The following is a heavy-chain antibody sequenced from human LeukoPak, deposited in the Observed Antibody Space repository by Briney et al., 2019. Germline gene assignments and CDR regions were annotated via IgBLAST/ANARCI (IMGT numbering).Heavy chain of an antibody. V-gene: IGHV3-23*01. CDR1: GFTFSSYA. J-gene: IGHJ4*02. D-gene: IGHD5-18*01. CDR3: AKDQVRGYSYGRWGY. Sequence: GGSLRLSCAASGFTFSSYAMSWVRQAPGKGLEWVSAISGSGGSTYYADSVKGRFTISRDNSKNTLYLQMNSLRAEDTAVYYCAKDQVRGYSYGRWGYWGQGTLVTVSS. CDR2: ISGSGGST.